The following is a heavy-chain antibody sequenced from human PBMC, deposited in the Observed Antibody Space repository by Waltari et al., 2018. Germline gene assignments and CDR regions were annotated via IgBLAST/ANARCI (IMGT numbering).Heavy chain of an antibody. D-gene: IGHD3-3*01. Sequence: QVQLQESGPGLVKPSETLSLTCTVSGGPISSYYWSWIRQPAGKGLEWIGRIYTSGSTNYNPSLKSRVTMSVDTSKNQFSLKLSSVTAADTAVYYCARDRFPALRFLGGWFDPWGQGTLVTVSS. CDR2: IYTSGST. V-gene: IGHV4-4*07. J-gene: IGHJ5*02. CDR1: GGPISSYY. CDR3: ARDRFPALRFLGGWFDP.